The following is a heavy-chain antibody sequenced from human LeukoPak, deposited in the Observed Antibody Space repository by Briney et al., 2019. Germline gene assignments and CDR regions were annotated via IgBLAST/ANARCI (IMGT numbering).Heavy chain of an antibody. J-gene: IGHJ2*01. CDR2: IKQDGSEK. CDR3: ARDSKGRRGILTGPRDSGNWYFDL. CDR1: GFTFSSYW. V-gene: IGHV3-7*01. Sequence: QAGGSLRLSCAASGFTFSSYWMGWVRQAPGKGLEWVANIKQDGSEKYYVDSVKGRFTISRDNAKNSLYLQMNSLRAEDTAVYYCARDSKGRRGILTGPRDSGNWYFDLWGRGTLVTVSS. D-gene: IGHD3-9*01.